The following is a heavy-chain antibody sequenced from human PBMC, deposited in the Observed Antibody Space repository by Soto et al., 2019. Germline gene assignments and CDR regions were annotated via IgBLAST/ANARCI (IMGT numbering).Heavy chain of an antibody. CDR2: IYYSGST. D-gene: IGHD1-7*01. CDR3: ARMSITGTTRQWLRLRSPHRGMDV. CDR1: GGSISSGGYY. Sequence: PAETLSLTCTVSGGSISSGGYYWICIRQHPGKGLELIGYIYYSGSTYYNPSLKSRVTISVDTSKNQFSLKLSSVTAADTAVYYCARMSITGTTRQWLRLRSPHRGMDVWGQGTTVTVSS. J-gene: IGHJ6*02. V-gene: IGHV4-31*03.